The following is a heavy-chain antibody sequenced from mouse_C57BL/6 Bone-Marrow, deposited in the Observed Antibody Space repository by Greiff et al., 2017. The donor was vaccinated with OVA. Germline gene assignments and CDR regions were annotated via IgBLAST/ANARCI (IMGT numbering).Heavy chain of an antibody. D-gene: IGHD4-1*01. Sequence: VQLQPSGAELVRPGASVKLSCTASGFNIKDDYMHWVKQRPEQGLEWIGWIDPENGDTDYASKFTGKAPITADQSSNPAYLQRRSLTSDDTAVYYWTSTWDGWFAYGGQGTLVTVSA. CDR2: IDPENGDT. V-gene: IGHV14-4*01. J-gene: IGHJ3*01. CDR1: GFNIKDDY. CDR3: TSTWDGWFAY.